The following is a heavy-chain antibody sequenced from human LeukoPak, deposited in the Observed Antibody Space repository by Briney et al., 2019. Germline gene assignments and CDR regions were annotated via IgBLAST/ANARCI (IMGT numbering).Heavy chain of an antibody. J-gene: IGHJ4*02. Sequence: TLSLTCTVAGASISRGGYGWGWLRQQGGKGLEWIGYIYYCGSTYYNPSLKSRVTISVDTSKNQFSLKLSSVTAADTAVYYCARGRTNFDYCGQGTLVTVSS. V-gene: IGHV4-31*03. CDR3: ARGRTNFDY. CDR2: IYYCGST. CDR1: GASISRGGYG.